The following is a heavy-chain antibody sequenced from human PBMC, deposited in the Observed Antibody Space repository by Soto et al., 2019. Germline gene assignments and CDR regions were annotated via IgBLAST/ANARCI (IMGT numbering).Heavy chain of an antibody. J-gene: IGHJ5*02. Sequence: SETLSLTCTVSGGSISSYYGSWIRQPPGKGLEWIGYIYYSGSTNYNPSLKSRVTISVDTSKNQFSLKLSSVTAADTAVYYCARQVQLDWFDPWGQGTLVTVSS. V-gene: IGHV4-59*08. D-gene: IGHD2-2*01. CDR3: ARQVQLDWFDP. CDR1: GGSISSYY. CDR2: IYYSGST.